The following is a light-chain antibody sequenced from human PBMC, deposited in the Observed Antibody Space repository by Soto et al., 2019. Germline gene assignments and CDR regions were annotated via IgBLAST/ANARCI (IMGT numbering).Light chain of an antibody. CDR1: QSITRL. CDR3: QQYNTFWT. J-gene: IGKJ1*01. Sequence: DMQMTQSPSTLSASVGDRVTITCRASQSITRLLAWSQQKPGKAPKLLIYDVSSLESGVPSSFSGSGSETEFTLTISSLPPDDSAIYYCQQYNTFWTFGHGTQVDI. V-gene: IGKV1-5*01. CDR2: DVS.